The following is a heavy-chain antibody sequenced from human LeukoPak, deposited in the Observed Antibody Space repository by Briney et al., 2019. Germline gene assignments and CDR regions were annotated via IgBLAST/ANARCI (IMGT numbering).Heavy chain of an antibody. CDR1: GHSIRSDYY. D-gene: IGHD6-13*01. J-gene: IGHJ5*02. CDR2: IYHSGST. V-gene: IGHV4-38-2*02. CDR3: ARSYSSSWYINWFDP. Sequence: SETLSLTCTVSGHSIRSDYYWGWIRQPPGKGLEWIGSIYHSGSTYYNPSLKSRVTVLVDTSKNQFSLKLRSVTAADTAVYYCARSYSSSWYINWFDPWGQGTLVTVSS.